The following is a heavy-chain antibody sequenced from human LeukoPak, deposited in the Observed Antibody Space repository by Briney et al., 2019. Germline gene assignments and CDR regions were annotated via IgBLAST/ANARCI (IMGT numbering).Heavy chain of an antibody. Sequence: SETLSLTCAVYGGSFSGYYWSWIRQPPGKGLEWIGEINHSGSTNYNPSLKSRVTISVDTSKNQFSLKLSSVTAADTAVYYCARGTLIAAAGTEYFDYWGQGTLVTVSS. CDR1: GGSFSGYY. CDR3: ARGTLIAAAGTEYFDY. V-gene: IGHV4-34*01. J-gene: IGHJ4*02. D-gene: IGHD6-13*01. CDR2: INHSGST.